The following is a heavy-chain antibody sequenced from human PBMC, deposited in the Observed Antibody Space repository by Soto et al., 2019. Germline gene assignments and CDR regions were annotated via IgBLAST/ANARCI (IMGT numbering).Heavy chain of an antibody. CDR1: GGTFSSHA. CDR3: ARDVPLNYYDGTFSYYALDV. V-gene: IGHV1-69*13. CDR2: ILPFFKAT. D-gene: IGHD3-16*01. J-gene: IGHJ6*02. Sequence: SVKVSCKASGGTFSSHAISWVRQAPGQGLEWMGGILPFFKATNYAQKFQGRVTITADDSTSTAYMDLYSLRSEDTAVYYCARDVPLNYYDGTFSYYALDVWGQGTTVTVSS.